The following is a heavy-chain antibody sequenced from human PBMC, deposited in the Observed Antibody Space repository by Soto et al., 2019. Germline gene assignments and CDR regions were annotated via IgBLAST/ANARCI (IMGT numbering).Heavy chain of an antibody. V-gene: IGHV1-2*04. Sequence: ASVKVSCKASGYTFTGYYMHWVRQAPGQGLEWMGWINPNSGGTNYAQKFQGWVTMTRDTSISTAYMELSRLRSDDTAVYYCAREGIAAAGTLYGMDVWGQGTTVTVS. CDR2: INPNSGGT. CDR3: AREGIAAAGTLYGMDV. D-gene: IGHD6-13*01. J-gene: IGHJ6*02. CDR1: GYTFTGYY.